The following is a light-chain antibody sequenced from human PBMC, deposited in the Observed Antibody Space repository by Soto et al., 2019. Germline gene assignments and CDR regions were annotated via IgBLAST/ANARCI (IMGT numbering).Light chain of an antibody. CDR3: HQYGISP. V-gene: IGKV3-20*01. CDR1: QSISSNY. J-gene: IGKJ4*01. Sequence: EIVLTRSPGTLSLSPGEIVTLSCRASQSISSNYLAWYQQKPGQAPRLLIYGASSRATGIPDRFSGSGSGTEFSLTISRLEPEDFAVYYCHQYGISPFGGGTKVDIK. CDR2: GAS.